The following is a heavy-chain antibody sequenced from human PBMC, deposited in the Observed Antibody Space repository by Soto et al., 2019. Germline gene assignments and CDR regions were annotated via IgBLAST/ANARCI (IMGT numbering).Heavy chain of an antibody. D-gene: IGHD3-10*01. CDR2: IYHSVST. J-gene: IGHJ4*02. Sequence: SDTMSLTCTVSGYTINSDDYRGWIRQPPGKVLEWIASIYHSVSTFYNPSLRSRDTISIDTSKNQFSLGLNAVTAADTDMYYCARKAHYASRRINLLDSWGQGTLVTVSS. V-gene: IGHV4-38-2*02. CDR1: GYTINSDDY. CDR3: ARKAHYASRRINLLDS.